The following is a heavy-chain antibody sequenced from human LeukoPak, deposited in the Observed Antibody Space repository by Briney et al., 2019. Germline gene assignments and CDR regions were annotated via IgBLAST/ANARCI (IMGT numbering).Heavy chain of an antibody. CDR3: AREEYYHDSSGYLVGIGGDY. CDR1: GYTFTSYG. CDR2: ISAYNGNT. Sequence: ASVKVSCKASGYTFTSYGISWVRQAPGQGLEWMGWISAYNGNTNYAQKLQGRVTMTTDTSTSTAYMELRSLRSDDTAVYYCAREEYYHDSSGYLVGIGGDYWGQGTLVTASS. V-gene: IGHV1-18*01. D-gene: IGHD3-22*01. J-gene: IGHJ4*02.